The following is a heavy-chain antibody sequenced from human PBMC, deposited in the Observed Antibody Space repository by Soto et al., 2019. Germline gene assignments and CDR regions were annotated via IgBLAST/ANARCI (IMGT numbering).Heavy chain of an antibody. D-gene: IGHD3-22*01. J-gene: IGHJ4*02. Sequence: QITLKESGPTLVKPTQTLTLTCTFSGFSLSTSGVGVGWIRQPPGKALEWLALIYWDDDKRYSPSLKSRLTITKDTSKNQVVLTLTNMDPVDTATYYCVHLRYYYDSSGYYRVKYFDYWGQGTLVTVSS. CDR3: VHLRYYYDSSGYYRVKYFDY. CDR2: IYWDDDK. CDR1: GFSLSTSGVG. V-gene: IGHV2-5*02.